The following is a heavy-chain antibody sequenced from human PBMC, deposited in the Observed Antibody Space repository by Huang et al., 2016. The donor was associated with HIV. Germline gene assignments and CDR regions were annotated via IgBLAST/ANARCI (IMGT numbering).Heavy chain of an antibody. D-gene: IGHD3-3*01. Sequence: QVQLQESGRGLVKPSETLSLTCTVSGGSFNSSFCFWGWSRQSPGKARECIGSMDSRWCTYYNPSLKSRVTISADTSNRQVSLKLTSVTAADSAVYYCVRHRPNYDFWSGYYPYFDDWGQGTLVTVSS. V-gene: IGHV4-39*01. CDR2: MDSRWCT. J-gene: IGHJ4*02. CDR3: VRHRPNYDFWSGYYPYFDD. CDR1: GGSFNSSFCF.